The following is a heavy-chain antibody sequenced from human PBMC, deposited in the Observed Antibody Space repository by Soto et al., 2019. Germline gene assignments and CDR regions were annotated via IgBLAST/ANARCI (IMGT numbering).Heavy chain of an antibody. V-gene: IGHV3-23*01. J-gene: IGHJ4*02. CDR1: GFPFSNHA. D-gene: IGHD2-15*01. Sequence: GGSLRLSCAASGFPFSNHAMSWVRQAPGKGLEWVSGISDGGDLIYYADSVKGRFSMSRDNSENMLYLQMTNLRAEDTAIYFCAKRQGTGLAAKNFDFWGQGTMVTVSS. CDR3: AKRQGTGLAAKNFDF. CDR2: ISDGGDLI.